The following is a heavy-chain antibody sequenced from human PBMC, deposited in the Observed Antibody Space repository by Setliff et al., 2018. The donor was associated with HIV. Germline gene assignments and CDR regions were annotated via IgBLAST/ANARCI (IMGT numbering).Heavy chain of an antibody. V-gene: IGHV3-7*03. D-gene: IGHD3-22*01. J-gene: IGHJ3*02. CDR3: TTEVIGPGSLVAFDI. CDR1: GFSFETYW. Sequence: LRLSCVVSGFSFETYWMSWVRQAPGRGLEWVTNINEDGSEKHYVDSVAGRFTISRDDSKNTLYLQMNSLKTEDTAVYYCTTEVIGPGSLVAFDIWGQGTMVTVSS. CDR2: INEDGSEK.